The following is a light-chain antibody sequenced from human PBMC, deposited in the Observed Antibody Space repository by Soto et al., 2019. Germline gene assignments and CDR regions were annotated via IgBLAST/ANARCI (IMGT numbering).Light chain of an antibody. CDR3: QQYNSYLS. CDR2: SVS. Sequence: IEMTQYPSTVSASVGARVTITCRAIQRVYNWLAWYQQKPGKAPKLLISSVSTLDSGVPSRFSGSGSVTEFPLAISSLQPEDLGTYYCQQYNSYLSFGPGTKVEI. V-gene: IGKV1-5*01. CDR1: QRVYNW. J-gene: IGKJ3*01.